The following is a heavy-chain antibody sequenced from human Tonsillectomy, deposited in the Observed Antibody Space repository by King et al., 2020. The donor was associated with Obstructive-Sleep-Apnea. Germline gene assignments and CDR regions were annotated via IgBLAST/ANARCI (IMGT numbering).Heavy chain of an antibody. V-gene: IGHV3-30*04. CDR3: ARDQGEVVGYSYGPDYYYGMDV. D-gene: IGHD5-18*01. Sequence: VQLVESGGGVVQPGRSLRLSCAASGFTFSSYAMHWVRQAPGKGLEWVAVISYDGSNKYYADSVKGRFTISRDNSKNTLYLQMNSLRAEDTAVYYCARDQGEVVGYSYGPDYYYGMDVWGQGTTATVSS. CDR2: ISYDGSNK. J-gene: IGHJ6*02. CDR1: GFTFSSYA.